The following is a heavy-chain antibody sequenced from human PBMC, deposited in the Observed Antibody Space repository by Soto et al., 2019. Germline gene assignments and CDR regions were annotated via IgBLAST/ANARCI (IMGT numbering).Heavy chain of an antibody. CDR1: GFTVSSNY. D-gene: IGHD2-21*02. Sequence: QTGGSLRLSCAASGFTVSSNYMSWVRQAPGKGLEWVSVIYSGGSTYYADSVKGRFTISRDNSKNTLYLQMNSLRAEDTAVYYCARDRVVVVTGYHYGMDVWGQGNTVTVSS. CDR2: IYSGGST. CDR3: ARDRVVVVTGYHYGMDV. J-gene: IGHJ6*02. V-gene: IGHV3-53*01.